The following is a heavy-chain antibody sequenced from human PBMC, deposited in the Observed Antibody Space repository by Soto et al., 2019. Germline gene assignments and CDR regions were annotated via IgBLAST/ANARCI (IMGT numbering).Heavy chain of an antibody. D-gene: IGHD3-10*01. V-gene: IGHV3-9*01. Sequence: GGSLRLSCAASGFTFDDYAMHWVRQAPGKGLEWVSGISWNSGSIGYADSVKGRFTISRDNAKNSLYLQMNSLRAEDTALYYCAQDRGLKANYYYYGMDVWGQGTTVTVYS. CDR2: ISWNSGSI. J-gene: IGHJ6*02. CDR1: GFTFDDYA. CDR3: AQDRGLKANYYYYGMDV.